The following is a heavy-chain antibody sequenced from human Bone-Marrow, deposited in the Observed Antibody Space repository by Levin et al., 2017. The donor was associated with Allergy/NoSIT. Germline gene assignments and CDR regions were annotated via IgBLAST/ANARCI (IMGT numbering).Heavy chain of an antibody. D-gene: IGHD2-2*01. CDR2: MWIDGGRK. Sequence: GESLKISCAASGFTVSTPGMYWVRQAPGKGLECVGIMWIDGGRKYCSDSVKGRFTISRDNSQNTLYLQINSLSAEDAAMYFCATDRCTTTTCLRHHWGQGTLLTVSS. CDR3: ATDRCTTTTCLRHH. CDR1: GFTVSTPG. V-gene: IGHV3-33*07. J-gene: IGHJ5*02.